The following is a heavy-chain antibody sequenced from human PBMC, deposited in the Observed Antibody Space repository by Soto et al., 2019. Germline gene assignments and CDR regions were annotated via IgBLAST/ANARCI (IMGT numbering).Heavy chain of an antibody. J-gene: IGHJ4*02. V-gene: IGHV1-8*01. CDR3: ARRLGYNRFDY. Sequence: ASVKVSCKASGYTFTTSDINWGRQATGQGLEWLGWMNPNSGNTGYAQKFQGRITMTRNTPISTAYMELSSLRSEDTAVYYCARRLGYNRFDYWGQGTLVTVSS. CDR2: MNPNSGNT. D-gene: IGHD5-12*01. CDR1: GYTFTTSD.